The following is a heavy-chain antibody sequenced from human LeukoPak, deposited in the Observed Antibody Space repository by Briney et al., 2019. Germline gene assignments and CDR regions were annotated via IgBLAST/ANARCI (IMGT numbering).Heavy chain of an antibody. Sequence: SSVKVSCKASGGTFSSYAISWVRHAPGQGLEWMGRIIPILGIANCAQKFQGRVTITADKSTSTAYMELSSLTSEDTAVYYCAAEAAYYYDSRDAFDVWGQGTMVTVSS. V-gene: IGHV1-69*04. CDR3: AAEAAYYYDSRDAFDV. D-gene: IGHD3-22*01. CDR2: IIPILGIA. CDR1: GGTFSSYA. J-gene: IGHJ3*01.